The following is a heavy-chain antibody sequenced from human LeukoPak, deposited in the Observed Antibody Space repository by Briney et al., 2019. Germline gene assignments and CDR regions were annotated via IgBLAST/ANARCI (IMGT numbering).Heavy chain of an antibody. D-gene: IGHD6-19*01. CDR2: INPNSGGT. J-gene: IGHJ4*02. Sequence: GASVKVSCKASGYTFTGYYMHWVRQAPRQGLEWMGWINPNSGGTNYAQKFQGWVTMTRDTSISTAYMELSRLRSDDTAVYYCARYSSGNQFDYWGQGTLVTVSS. CDR1: GYTFTGYY. V-gene: IGHV1-2*04. CDR3: ARYSSGNQFDY.